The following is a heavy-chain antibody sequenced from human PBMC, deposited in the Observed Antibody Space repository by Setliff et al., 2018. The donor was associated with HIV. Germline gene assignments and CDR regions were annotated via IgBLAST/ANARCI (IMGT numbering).Heavy chain of an antibody. D-gene: IGHD3-3*01. CDR3: ARINVLQFLEWSAKEGPFDY. J-gene: IGHJ4*02. V-gene: IGHV4-59*11. Sequence: SETLSLTCSVSGGSISRHNWSWIRQPPGTGLEWVGYIYSTGSTNYNPSLKSRVTMSVDTSKRQFSLNLTSVTAADTAVYYCARINVLQFLEWSAKEGPFDYWGQGTPVTVSS. CDR1: GGSISRHN. CDR2: IYSTGST.